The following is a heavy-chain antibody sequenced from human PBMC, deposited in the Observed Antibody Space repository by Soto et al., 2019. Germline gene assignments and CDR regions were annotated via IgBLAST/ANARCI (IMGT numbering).Heavy chain of an antibody. J-gene: IGHJ4*02. CDR3: ATSGYGAYKSYFAY. Sequence: EVQLLESGGGLVQPGGSLRLYCAVSGFTFSSYAMSWVRQAPGKGLEWVSAISGRCGSTYYADSVKGRFTISRDTSKNTRYLQVNRLRAEDTAVYYCATSGYGAYKSYFAYWGQGTLVTVSS. CDR1: GFTFSSYA. V-gene: IGHV3-23*01. CDR2: ISGRCGST. D-gene: IGHD4-17*01.